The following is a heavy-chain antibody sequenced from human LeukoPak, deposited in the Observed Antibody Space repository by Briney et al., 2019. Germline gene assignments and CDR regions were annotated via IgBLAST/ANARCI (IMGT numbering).Heavy chain of an antibody. CDR3: ASTQRGDYFDY. J-gene: IGHJ4*02. CDR2: IYSGGTT. Sequence: GGSLRLSCAASGFTVSSNYMSWVRQAPGKGLEWVSVIYSGGTTYYADSVKGRFTISRDNSKNTLYLQMNSLRAEDTAVYYCASTQRGDYFDYWGQGTLVTVSS. V-gene: IGHV3-66*01. D-gene: IGHD2-15*01. CDR1: GFTVSSNY.